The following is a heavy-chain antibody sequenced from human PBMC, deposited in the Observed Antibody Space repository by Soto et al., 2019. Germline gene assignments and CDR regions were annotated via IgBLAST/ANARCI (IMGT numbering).Heavy chain of an antibody. CDR1: GGTFSSYA. V-gene: IGHV1-69*01. J-gene: IGHJ6*02. CDR2: IIPIFGTA. D-gene: IGHD6-19*01. Sequence: QVQLVQSGAEVKKPGSSVKVSCKASGGTFSSYAISWVRQAPGPGLEWMGGIIPIFGTANYAQKFQGRVTITADESTSTADMELSSLRSEDTAVYYCAREIAVAGTDYYYGMDVWGQGTTVTVSS. CDR3: AREIAVAGTDYYYGMDV.